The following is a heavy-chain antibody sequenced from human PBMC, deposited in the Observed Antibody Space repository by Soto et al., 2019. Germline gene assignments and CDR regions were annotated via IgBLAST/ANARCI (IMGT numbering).Heavy chain of an antibody. V-gene: IGHV5-10-1*01. Sequence: PGESLKISCKGSGYSFTSYWISWVRQMPGKVLEWMGRIDPSDSYTNYSPSFQGHVTISADKSISTAYLQWSSLKAPDTAMYYCARHAYCGGDCYLFDIWGQGTMVTVSS. CDR3: ARHAYCGGDCYLFDI. D-gene: IGHD2-21*02. CDR2: IDPSDSYT. CDR1: GYSFTSYW. J-gene: IGHJ3*02.